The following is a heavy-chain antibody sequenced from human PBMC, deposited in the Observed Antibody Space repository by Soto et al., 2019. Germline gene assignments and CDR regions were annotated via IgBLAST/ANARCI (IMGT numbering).Heavy chain of an antibody. Sequence: EVHLLESGGGLVQPGGSLRLSCAASGFTFASYAMSWVRQAPGRGLEWVSGSSGSGGNTYNGDSVKGRFTISRDNSTNTLYLDRISLRAEETAVYYCAKGLSISAAGTFDYWGQGSLFTVSS. D-gene: IGHD6-13*01. CDR3: AKGLSISAAGTFDY. J-gene: IGHJ4*02. CDR1: GFTFASYA. CDR2: SSGSGGNT. V-gene: IGHV3-23*01.